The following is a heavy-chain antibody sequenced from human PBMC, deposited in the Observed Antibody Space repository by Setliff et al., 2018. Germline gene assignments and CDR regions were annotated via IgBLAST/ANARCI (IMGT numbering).Heavy chain of an antibody. CDR2: IHFSGTT. V-gene: IGHV4-59*11. CDR3: ARENGYCSGGACYFMFDY. D-gene: IGHD2-15*01. J-gene: IGHJ4*02. Sequence: ASETLSLTCTVYDGSSSSHYWSWIRQPPGKGLEWIGYIHFSGTTNYNPSLKSRVTLSLDTSKNQFSLELSSVTAADTAMYYCARENGYCSGGACYFMFDYWGQGTLVTVSS. CDR1: DGSSSSHY.